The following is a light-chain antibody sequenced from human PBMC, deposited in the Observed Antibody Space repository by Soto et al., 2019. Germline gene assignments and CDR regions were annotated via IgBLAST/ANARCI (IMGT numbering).Light chain of an antibody. Sequence: DIQLTQSPSFLSASVGDRVTITCRASQGLGTYLAWYQQKPGKAPKLLIYAASTLQGGVPSRFSGSGSGTEFTLTVSSLQPEDFATYYCQQLSSYPPTFGQGTRLEIK. CDR2: AAS. J-gene: IGKJ5*01. CDR1: QGLGTY. CDR3: QQLSSYPPT. V-gene: IGKV1-9*01.